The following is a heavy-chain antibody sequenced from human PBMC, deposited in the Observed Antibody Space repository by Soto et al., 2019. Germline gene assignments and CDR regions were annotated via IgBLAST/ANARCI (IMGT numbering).Heavy chain of an antibody. D-gene: IGHD6-6*01. CDR1: GGSISSGGYY. J-gene: IGHJ6*02. V-gene: IGHV4-31*03. CDR2: IYYSGST. CDR3: AREIRSSGPDYYYGMAV. Sequence: TLSLTCTVSGGSISSGGYYWSWIRQHPGKGLEWIGYIYYSGSTYYNPSLKSRVTISVDTSKTQFSLKLSSVTAAATSVYYCAREIRSSGPDYYYGMAVWRQGTTVTVSS.